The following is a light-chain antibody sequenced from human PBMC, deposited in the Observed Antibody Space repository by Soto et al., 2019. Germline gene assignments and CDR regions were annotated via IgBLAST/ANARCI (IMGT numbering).Light chain of an antibody. Sequence: THPPSSSWSPGQGVTISCTGASSDVGAYDYVSWYQQHPGKASKLMIYEINKRPSGVPDRLSVPKSGNTASLTDSGLQAEDEADYYCSSFAGSNNFPYVFGTGTKV. V-gene: IGLV2-8*01. CDR2: EIN. CDR1: SSDVGAYDY. CDR3: SSFAGSNNFPYV. J-gene: IGLJ1*01.